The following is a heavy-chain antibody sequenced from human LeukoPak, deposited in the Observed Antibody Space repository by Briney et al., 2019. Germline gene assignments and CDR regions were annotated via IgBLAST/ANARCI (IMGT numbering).Heavy chain of an antibody. V-gene: IGHV3-23*01. CDR3: AKSLEGRHGSYSSE. CDR2: ISGSGGST. D-gene: IGHD1-26*01. Sequence: HPGGSLRLSCAASGFTFSSYSMNWVRQAPGKGLEWVSAISGSGGSTYYADSVKGRFTISRDNSKNTLYLQMNSLRAEDTAVYYCAKSLEGRHGSYSSEWGQGTLITVSS. J-gene: IGHJ4*02. CDR1: GFTFSSYS.